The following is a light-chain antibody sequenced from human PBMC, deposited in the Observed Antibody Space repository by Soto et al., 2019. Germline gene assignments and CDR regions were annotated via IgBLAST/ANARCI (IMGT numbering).Light chain of an antibody. Sequence: QSALTQPASVSGSPGQSITISCTGTSSDVGGYNYVSWIQQHPGKAPKLIIYDVSDRPSGVSNRFSGSKSGNTASLTISGLQAEDEADYFCSSYTSSSTPDVFGTGTKLTVL. CDR2: DVS. V-gene: IGLV2-14*01. J-gene: IGLJ1*01. CDR1: SSDVGGYNY. CDR3: SSYTSSSTPDV.